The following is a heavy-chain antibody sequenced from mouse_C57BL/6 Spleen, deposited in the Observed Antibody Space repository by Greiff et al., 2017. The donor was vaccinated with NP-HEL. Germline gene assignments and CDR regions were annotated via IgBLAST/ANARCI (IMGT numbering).Heavy chain of an antibody. J-gene: IGHJ4*01. CDR1: GFTFSDYG. CDR2: ISSGSSTI. V-gene: IGHV5-17*01. D-gene: IGHD1-1*01. CDR3: ASPGTTVVATDYAMDY. Sequence: EVNLVESGGGLVKPGGSLKLSCAASGFTFSDYGMHWVRQAPEKGLEWVAYISSGSSTIYYADTVKGRFTISRDNAKNTLFLQMTSLRSEDTAMYYCASPGTTVVATDYAMDYWGQGTSVTVSS.